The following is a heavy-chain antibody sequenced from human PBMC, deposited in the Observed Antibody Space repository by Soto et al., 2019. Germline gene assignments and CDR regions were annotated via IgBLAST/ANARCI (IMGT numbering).Heavy chain of an antibody. D-gene: IGHD3-22*01. Sequence: GGSLRLSCAASGFTFSNYAMSWVRQAPGKGLDWVSSISGNGGTTYYADSVKGRFTFSRDNSENTLYLQMHSLRVEDTARYYCARGRSGLSIVSGVDYPGQGTLVTVSS. CDR2: ISGNGGTT. CDR3: ARGRSGLSIVSGVDY. V-gene: IGHV3-23*01. J-gene: IGHJ4*02. CDR1: GFTFSNYA.